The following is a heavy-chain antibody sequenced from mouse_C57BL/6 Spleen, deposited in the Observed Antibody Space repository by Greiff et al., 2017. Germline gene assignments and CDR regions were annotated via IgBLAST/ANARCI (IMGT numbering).Heavy chain of an antibody. D-gene: IGHD2-2*01. CDR3: TRGYGNDVLGY. CDR1: GYTFTDYE. CDR2: IDPETGGT. J-gene: IGHJ2*01. Sequence: QVQLKESGAELVRPGASVTLSCKASGYTFTDYEMHWVKQTPVHGLEWIGAIDPETGGTAYNQKFKGKAILTADKSSSTAYMELRSLTSEDSAVYYCTRGYGNDVLGYWGQGTTLTVSS. V-gene: IGHV1-15*01.